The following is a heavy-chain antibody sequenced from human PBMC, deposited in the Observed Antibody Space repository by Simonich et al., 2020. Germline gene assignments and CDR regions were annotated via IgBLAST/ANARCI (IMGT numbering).Heavy chain of an antibody. CDR3: ARVEYSSSGYFDL. Sequence: QVQLVQSGAEVKKPGASVKVSCKASGYTFTGYYMHWVRQAPGQGVEWMGWNNPNSGGTNNAQKFQGRVTMTRDTSISTAYMELSRLRSDDTAVYYCARVEYSSSGYFDLWGRGTLVTVSS. V-gene: IGHV1-2*02. J-gene: IGHJ2*01. CDR2: NNPNSGGT. CDR1: GYTFTGYY. D-gene: IGHD6-6*01.